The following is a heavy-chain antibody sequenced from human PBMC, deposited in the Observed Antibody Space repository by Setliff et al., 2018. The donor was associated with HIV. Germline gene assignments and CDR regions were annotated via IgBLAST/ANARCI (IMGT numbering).Heavy chain of an antibody. J-gene: IGHJ4*01. CDR1: GFTFGDYA. CDR2: ISMSSHTSV. V-gene: IGHV3-48*01. CDR3: ARDKWASGFDF. Sequence: PGASLKISCTASGFTFGDYAMSWVRQAPGKGLEWVSYISMSSHTSVIYSDSVKGRFTISRGNARNSFYLQMNSLRVDDTAVYFCARDKWASGFDFWGHGTLVTVSS. D-gene: IGHD1-26*01.